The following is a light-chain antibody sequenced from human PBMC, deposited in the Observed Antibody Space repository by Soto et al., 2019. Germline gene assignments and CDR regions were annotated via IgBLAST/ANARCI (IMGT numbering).Light chain of an antibody. J-gene: IGKJ1*01. CDR3: QQYSNSPRT. Sequence: EIVLTQSPATLSLSPGETATLSCRASQSVSSYLAWYQQKPGQAPRLLIYDASTRATGIPARFSGSGSGTDFTLTISSLGPEDFAVYYCQQYSNSPRTFGQGTKVDIK. CDR1: QSVSSY. CDR2: DAS. V-gene: IGKV3-11*01.